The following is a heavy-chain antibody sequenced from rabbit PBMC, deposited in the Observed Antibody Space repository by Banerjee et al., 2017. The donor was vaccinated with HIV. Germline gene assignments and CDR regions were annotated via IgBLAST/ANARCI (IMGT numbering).Heavy chain of an antibody. CDR1: GFSFSSNYY. CDR2: IDTASSIT. Sequence: QSLEESGGDLVKPGASLTLTCTASGFSFSSNYYMCWVRQAPGKGLEWIGCIDTASSITWYASWAKGRFTISKASSTTVTLQMTSLTAADTATYFCARDYFGDMTAYNLWGQGTLVTVS. CDR3: ARDYFGDMTAYNL. J-gene: IGHJ6*01. D-gene: IGHD5-1*01. V-gene: IGHV1S40*01.